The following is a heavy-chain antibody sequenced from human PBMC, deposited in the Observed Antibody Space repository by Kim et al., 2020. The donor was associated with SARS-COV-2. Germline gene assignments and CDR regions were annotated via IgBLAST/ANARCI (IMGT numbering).Heavy chain of an antibody. D-gene: IGHD5-18*01. CDR2: IYYSGST. V-gene: IGHV4-39*07. CDR3: AKVDTAMASR. J-gene: IGHJ3*01. Sequence: SETLSLTCTVSGGSISSSSYYWGWIRQPPGKGLEWIGSIYYSGSTYYNPSLKSRVTISVDTSKNQFSLKLSSVTAADTAVYYCAKVDTAMASRWGQGKMVTVSS. CDR1: GGSISSSSYY.